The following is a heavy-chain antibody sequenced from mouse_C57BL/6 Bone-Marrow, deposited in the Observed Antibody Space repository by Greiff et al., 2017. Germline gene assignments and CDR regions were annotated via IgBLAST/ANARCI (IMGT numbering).Heavy chain of an antibody. V-gene: IGHV1-63*01. CDR3: ARLTGTIFDY. J-gene: IGHJ2*01. D-gene: IGHD4-1*01. CDR1: GFTFTNYW. CDR2: IYSGGGYT. Sequence: QVQLQQSGAVLVRPGTSVKMSCKASGFTFTNYWIGWAQQRPGHGLEWIVEIYSGGGYTNYNETFKGKVTLTADKTASTAYMQFSSLTSEESAIYYCARLTGTIFDYWGQGTTLTVSS.